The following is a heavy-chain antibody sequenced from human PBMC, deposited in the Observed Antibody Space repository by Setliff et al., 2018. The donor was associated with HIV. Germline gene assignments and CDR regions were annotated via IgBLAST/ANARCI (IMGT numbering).Heavy chain of an antibody. D-gene: IGHD3-22*01. V-gene: IGHV4-30-4*08. Sequence: TLSLTCTVSGGSISSGDYYWSWIRQPPGKGLEWIGYIYYSGSTYYNPSLKSRVTISVDTSKNQFSLKLSSVTAADTAVYYCARERRYYDSSGDFDYWGQGTLVTVS. CDR3: ARERRYYDSSGDFDY. J-gene: IGHJ4*02. CDR1: GGSISSGDYY. CDR2: IYYSGST.